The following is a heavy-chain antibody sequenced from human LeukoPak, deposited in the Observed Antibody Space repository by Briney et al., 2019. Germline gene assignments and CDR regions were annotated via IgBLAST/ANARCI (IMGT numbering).Heavy chain of an antibody. J-gene: IGHJ4*02. CDR1: GYTFTGYY. D-gene: IGHD3-10*02. CDR2: IIPILGTP. V-gene: IGHV1-69*13. Sequence: AASVKVSCKASGYTFTGYYMHWVRQAPGQGLAWMGGIIPILGTPNYAQKFQGRATITADESTSTAYMELTGLRSEDTAIYYCARDVPFLIWGQGTLVTVSS. CDR3: ARDVPFLI.